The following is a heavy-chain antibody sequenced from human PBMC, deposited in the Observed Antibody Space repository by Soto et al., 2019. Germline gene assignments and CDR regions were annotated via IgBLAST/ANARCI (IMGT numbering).Heavy chain of an antibody. J-gene: IGHJ1*01. CDR1: GGTFSSYA. Sequence: SVKVSCKASGGTFSSYAISWVRQAPGQGLEWMGGIIPIFGTANYAQKFQGRVTITADESTSTAYMELSSLTSDDTAMYYCARDTESNRYNDWGQGTLVTVSS. CDR2: IIPIFGTA. CDR3: ARDTESNRYND. D-gene: IGHD1-20*01. V-gene: IGHV1-69*13.